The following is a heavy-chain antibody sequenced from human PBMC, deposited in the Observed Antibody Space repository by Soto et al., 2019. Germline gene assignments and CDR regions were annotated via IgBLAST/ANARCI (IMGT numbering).Heavy chain of an antibody. D-gene: IGHD3-22*01. Sequence: PSETLSLTCAVYGGSFSGYYWSWIRQPPGKGLEWIGEINHSGSTNYNPSLKSRVTISVDTSKNQFSLKLSSVTAADTAVYYCAREGPRNYYDSSGYYRHSRTDYWGQGTLVTVSS. V-gene: IGHV4-34*01. CDR1: GGSFSGYY. J-gene: IGHJ4*02. CDR2: INHSGST. CDR3: AREGPRNYYDSSGYYRHSRTDY.